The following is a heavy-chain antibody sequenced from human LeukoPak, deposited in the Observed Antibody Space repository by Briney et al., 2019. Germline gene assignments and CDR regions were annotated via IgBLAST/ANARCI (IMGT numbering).Heavy chain of an antibody. CDR2: INPNRGGT. D-gene: IGHD2-15*01. CDR3: ATDPVGYCSANGCYSVDY. Sequence: ASVKVSCKASGYTFTGYYMHWVRQAPGQGLEWMGWINPNRGGTNYAQKFQGRVTMTEDTSTDTAYMELTSLRSDDTAMYYCATDPVGYCSANGCYSVDYWGQGTLVTVSS. J-gene: IGHJ4*02. CDR1: GYTFTGYY. V-gene: IGHV1-2*02.